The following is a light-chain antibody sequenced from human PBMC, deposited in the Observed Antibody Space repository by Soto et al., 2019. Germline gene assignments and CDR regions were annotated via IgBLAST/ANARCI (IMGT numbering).Light chain of an antibody. V-gene: IGLV1-40*01. CDR1: SPNIGAGYD. CDR2: GNS. J-gene: IGLJ3*02. Sequence: QSVLTQPPSVSGAPGQRVTISCTGSSPNIGAGYDVHWYQQLPGTAPKLLIYGNSNRPSGVPDRFSGSKSGTSASLAITGLQAEDEADYYCQSYDSSRSGDWVFGGGTKLTVL. CDR3: QSYDSSRSGDWV.